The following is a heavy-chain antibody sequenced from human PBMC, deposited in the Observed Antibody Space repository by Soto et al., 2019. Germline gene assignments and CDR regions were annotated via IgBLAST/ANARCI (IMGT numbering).Heavy chain of an antibody. V-gene: IGHV3-23*01. CDR2: ISGSGGST. CDR3: AKDLITYFWSGYYTDPYNWFDP. Sequence: PGVSLRLSCAASGFTFSRYAMSWVRQAPGKGLEWVSAISGSGGSTYYADSVKGRFTISRDNSKNTLYLQMNSLRAEDTAVYYCAKDLITYFWSGYYTDPYNWFDPWGQGTLVTVSS. CDR1: GFTFSRYA. D-gene: IGHD3-3*01. J-gene: IGHJ5*02.